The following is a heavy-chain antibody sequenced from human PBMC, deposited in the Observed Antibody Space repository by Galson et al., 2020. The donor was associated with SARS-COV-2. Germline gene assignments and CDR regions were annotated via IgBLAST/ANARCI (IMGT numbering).Heavy chain of an antibody. J-gene: IGHJ2*01. CDR3: VKEEAGAGNWYFDL. Sequence: GGSLRLSCAASGFAFSSYWMHWVRQAPGKGLVWVSRIPYDGSTSYADSVQGRFSISRDNAINMLFLQMSSLRVDDTAVYYCVKEEAGAGNWYFDLWGRGTLVTVTS. D-gene: IGHD6-13*01. CDR1: GFAFSSYW. CDR2: IPYDGST. V-gene: IGHV3-74*01.